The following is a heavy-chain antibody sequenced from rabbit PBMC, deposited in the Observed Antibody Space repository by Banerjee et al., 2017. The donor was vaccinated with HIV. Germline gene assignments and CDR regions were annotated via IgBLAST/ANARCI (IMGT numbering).Heavy chain of an antibody. V-gene: IGHV1S45*01. D-gene: IGHD1-1*01. J-gene: IGHJ4*01. CDR2: IYAGSIGFVGAS. Sequence: QEQLEESGGGLVKPEGSLTLTCKASGVSLNDKDVMCWVRQAPGKGLEWIACIYAGSIGFVGASYYASWAIGRFTISKTSSTAVALQMTSLTAADTATYFCARWASSDGYFDLWGPGTLVTVS. CDR3: ARWASSDGYFDL. CDR1: GVSLNDKDV.